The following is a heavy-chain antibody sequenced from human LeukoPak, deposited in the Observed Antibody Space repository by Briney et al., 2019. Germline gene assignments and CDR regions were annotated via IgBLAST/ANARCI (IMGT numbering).Heavy chain of an antibody. Sequence: ASVKVSCKASGYTFTGYYMHWVRQAPGQGLEWMGWINPNSGGTNYAQKFQGRVTMTRDTSISTAYMELSRLRSGDTAVYYCERDYSGSYEEFDYWGQGTLVTVSS. V-gene: IGHV1-2*02. J-gene: IGHJ4*02. D-gene: IGHD1-26*01. CDR3: ERDYSGSYEEFDY. CDR2: INPNSGGT. CDR1: GYTFTGYY.